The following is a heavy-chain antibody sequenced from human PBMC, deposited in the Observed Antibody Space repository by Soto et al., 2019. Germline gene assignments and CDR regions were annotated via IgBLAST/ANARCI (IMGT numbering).Heavy chain of an antibody. D-gene: IGHD3-16*01. J-gene: IGHJ5*02. CDR2: MYYNGNI. CDR1: GGSISNYY. CDR3: ASGGNWFDP. Sequence: PSETLSLTCNVSGGSISNYYWTWIRQSPEKGLEWIGYMYYNGNINYNPSLKSRVTISIDTSKNQFSLTLKSVSAADTAVYYCASGGNWFDPWGQGVPVTVPQ. V-gene: IGHV4-59*01.